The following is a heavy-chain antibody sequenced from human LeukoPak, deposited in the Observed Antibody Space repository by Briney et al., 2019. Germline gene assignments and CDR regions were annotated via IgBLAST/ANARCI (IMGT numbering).Heavy chain of an antibody. Sequence: GGSLRLSCAASGFTFIDYDMHWVRQVIGKGLEWVSAIGIRGDTHYLGSVKGRFTISRENAESSLYPQMNSLRAEDTAVYYCARDNGYSSSWYWSRFEENYYGMDVWGQGTTVTVSS. J-gene: IGHJ6*02. CDR2: IGIRGDT. CDR1: GFTFIDYD. D-gene: IGHD6-13*01. V-gene: IGHV3-13*01. CDR3: ARDNGYSSSWYWSRFEENYYGMDV.